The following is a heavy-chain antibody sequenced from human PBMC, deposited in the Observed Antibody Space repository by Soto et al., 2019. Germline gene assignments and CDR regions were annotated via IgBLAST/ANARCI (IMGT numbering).Heavy chain of an antibody. CDR1: GGSFSGYY. D-gene: IGHD6-6*01. CDR3: ARVRSPAARRLNFGKQTSYYYYYMDV. CDR2: INHSGST. Sequence: SETLSLTCAVYGGSFSGYYWSWIRQPPGKGLEWIGEINHSGSTNYNPSLKSRVTISVDTSKNQFSLKLSSVTAADTAVYYCARVRSPAARRLNFGKQTSYYYYYMDVWGKGTTVTVSS. V-gene: IGHV4-34*01. J-gene: IGHJ6*03.